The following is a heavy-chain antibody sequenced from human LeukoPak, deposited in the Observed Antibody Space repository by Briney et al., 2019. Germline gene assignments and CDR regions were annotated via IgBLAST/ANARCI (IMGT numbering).Heavy chain of an antibody. V-gene: IGHV7-4-1*02. J-gene: IGHJ6*02. CDR2: INTNTGNP. Sequence: ASVKVSCKASGYTLTSYAMNWVRQAPGQGLEWMGWINTNTGNPTYAQGFTGRFVFSLDTSVSTAYLQISSLKAEDTAVYYCARAYSSGWYDYYGMDVWGQGTTVTVSS. CDR1: GYTLTSYA. CDR3: ARAYSSGWYDYYGMDV. D-gene: IGHD6-19*01.